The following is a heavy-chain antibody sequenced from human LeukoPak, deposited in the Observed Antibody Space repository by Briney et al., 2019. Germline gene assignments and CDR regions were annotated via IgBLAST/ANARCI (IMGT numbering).Heavy chain of an antibody. J-gene: IGHJ3*02. CDR3: ARVIVLKLWGRDDAFEI. V-gene: IGHV1-46*01. CDR1: GYTFASYY. Sequence: ASVKVSCKASGYTFASYYMHWVRQAPGQGLEWMGIINPSGGSTTYAQKFQGRVTMTRDTSTSTVYMELSSLRSEDTAVYYCARVIVLKLWGRDDAFEIWGQGTTVTVSS. CDR2: INPSGGST. D-gene: IGHD3-16*01.